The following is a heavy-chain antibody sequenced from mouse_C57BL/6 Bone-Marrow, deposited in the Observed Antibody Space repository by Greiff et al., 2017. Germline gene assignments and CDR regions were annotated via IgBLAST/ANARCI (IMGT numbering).Heavy chain of an antibody. D-gene: IGHD1-1*01. CDR2: ISDGGSYT. J-gene: IGHJ3*01. CDR1: GFTFSSYA. V-gene: IGHV5-4*01. Sequence: DVQLVESGGGLVKPGGSLKLSCAASGFTFSSYAMSWVRQTPEKRLEWVATISDGGSYTYYPDNVKGRFTISRDNAKNNLYLQMSHLKSEDTAMYYCARGLRRLLFAYWGQGTLVTVSA. CDR3: ARGLRRLLFAY.